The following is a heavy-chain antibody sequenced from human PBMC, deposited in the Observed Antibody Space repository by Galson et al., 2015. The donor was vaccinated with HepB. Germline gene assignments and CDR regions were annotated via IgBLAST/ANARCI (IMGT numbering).Heavy chain of an antibody. D-gene: IGHD1-26*01. CDR1: GFSFSTYG. CDR2: ISDDGSNK. V-gene: IGHV3-30*03. J-gene: IGHJ4*02. CDR3: ARGDVSDYVPTPFDS. Sequence: SLRLSCAASGFSFSTYGMHWVRQAPGKGLEWVAVISDDGSNKYYADSVKGRFAISRDNSMNTLYLQMDSLRVEDTAVYYCARGDVSDYVPTPFDSWGQGTLVTVSS.